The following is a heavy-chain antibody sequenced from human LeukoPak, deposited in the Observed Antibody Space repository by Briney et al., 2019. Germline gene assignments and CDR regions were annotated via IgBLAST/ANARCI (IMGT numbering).Heavy chain of an antibody. CDR3: ARSGSGYRNYYYMDV. V-gene: IGHV4-34*01. CDR2: INHSGST. D-gene: IGHD3-22*01. CDR1: GGSFSGYY. Sequence: SETLSLTCAVYGGSFSGYYWSWIRQPPGKGLEWIGEINHSGSTNYNPSLKSRVTISVDTSKNQFSLKLSSVTAADTAVYYCARSGSGYRNYYYMDVWGKGTTVTVSS. J-gene: IGHJ6*03.